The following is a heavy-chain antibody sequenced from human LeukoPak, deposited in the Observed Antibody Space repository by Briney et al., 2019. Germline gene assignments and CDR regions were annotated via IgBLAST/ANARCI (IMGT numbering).Heavy chain of an antibody. J-gene: IGHJ4*02. CDR1: GFTFSSYS. D-gene: IGHD2-2*01. Sequence: GGSLRLSCAASGFTFSSYSMNWVRQAPGKGLEWVSYISSSSSTIYYADSVKGRFTISRDSAKNSLYLQMNSLRAEDTAVYYCARGGGYCSSTSCSDYFDYWGQGTLVTVSS. CDR3: ARGGGYCSSTSCSDYFDY. CDR2: ISSSSSTI. V-gene: IGHV3-48*04.